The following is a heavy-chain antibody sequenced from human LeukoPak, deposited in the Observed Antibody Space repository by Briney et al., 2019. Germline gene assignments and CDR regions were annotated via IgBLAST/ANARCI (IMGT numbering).Heavy chain of an antibody. Sequence: ASVKVSCKASGYTFTSYGISWVRQAPGQGLEWMGWISAYNGNTNYAQKLQGRVTMTTDTSTSTAYMELRSLRSDDTAVYYCAREYDGDYVPLFDYWGQGTLVTVSS. CDR2: ISAYNGNT. D-gene: IGHD4-17*01. V-gene: IGHV1-18*01. CDR3: AREYDGDYVPLFDY. CDR1: GYTFTSYG. J-gene: IGHJ4*02.